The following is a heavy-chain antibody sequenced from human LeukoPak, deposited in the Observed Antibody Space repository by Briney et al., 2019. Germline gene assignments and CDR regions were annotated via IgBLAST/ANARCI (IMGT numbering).Heavy chain of an antibody. D-gene: IGHD2-2*01. CDR2: IYYSGST. CDR3: ARARIVVVLAGNPFFDY. Sequence: SETLSLTCTVSGGSISSGGYYWSWIRQHPGKGLEWIGYIYYSGSTYYNPSLKSRVTISVDTSKNQFSLKLGSVTAADTAVYYCARARIVVVLAGNPFFDYWGQGTLVTVSS. V-gene: IGHV4-31*03. J-gene: IGHJ4*02. CDR1: GGSISSGGYY.